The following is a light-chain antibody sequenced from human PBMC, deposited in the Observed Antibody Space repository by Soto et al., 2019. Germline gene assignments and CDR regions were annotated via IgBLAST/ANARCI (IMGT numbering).Light chain of an antibody. CDR1: QSVSSF. CDR2: DAS. V-gene: IGKV3-11*01. J-gene: IGKJ3*01. Sequence: EIVLTQSPATLSLSPGERATLSCRASQSVSSFLAWYQQKAGQAPRLLIYDASNRASGIPDRFSGAGSGTDFTLTIGSLEPDDFAVYYCQQRSTWPPFTFGPGTKVEIK. CDR3: QQRSTWPPFT.